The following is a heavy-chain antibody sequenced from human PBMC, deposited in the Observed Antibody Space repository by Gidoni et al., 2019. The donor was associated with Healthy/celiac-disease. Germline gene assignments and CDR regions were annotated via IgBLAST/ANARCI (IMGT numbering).Heavy chain of an antibody. V-gene: IGHV3-13*01. CDR3: ARDPRDGYFDL. J-gene: IGHJ2*01. CDR1: GFPFSSYD. Sequence: EVKLVESGGGLVQPGGSLSLSCAASGFPFSSYDMHWVRQATGKGLECVSAIGTAGDTYYPGSVKGRFTISRENAKNSLYLQMNSLRAGDTAVYYCARDPRDGYFDLWGRGTLVTVSS. CDR2: IGTAGDT.